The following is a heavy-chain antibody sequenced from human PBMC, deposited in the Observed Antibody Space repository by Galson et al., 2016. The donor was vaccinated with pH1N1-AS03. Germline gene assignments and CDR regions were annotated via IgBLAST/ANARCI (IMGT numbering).Heavy chain of an antibody. J-gene: IGHJ6*02. CDR1: GDSLDTFS. Sequence: LSLTCSVSGDSLDTFSWTWIRQPPGKGLEWIGFTFYGGSTHYNPSLKSRITISVDTSKNLFSLQLKSATAADTAVYYCASRSSVLYSYGSDVWGQGTTVIVSS. CDR3: ASRSSVLYSYGSDV. D-gene: IGHD3-10*01. V-gene: IGHV4-59*01. CDR2: TFYGGST.